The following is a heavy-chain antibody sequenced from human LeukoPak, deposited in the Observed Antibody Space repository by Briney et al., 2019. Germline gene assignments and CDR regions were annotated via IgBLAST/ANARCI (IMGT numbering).Heavy chain of an antibody. Sequence: GGSLRLSCAASGFTVSSNYMSWVRQAPGKGLEWVSVIYSGGSTYYADSVKGRFTISRDNSKNTLYLQMNSLRAEDTAVYYCASASSYDSSGYYGYYYGMDVWGQGTTVTVSS. J-gene: IGHJ6*02. D-gene: IGHD3-22*01. V-gene: IGHV3-66*01. CDR3: ASASSYDSSGYYGYYYGMDV. CDR1: GFTVSSNY. CDR2: IYSGGST.